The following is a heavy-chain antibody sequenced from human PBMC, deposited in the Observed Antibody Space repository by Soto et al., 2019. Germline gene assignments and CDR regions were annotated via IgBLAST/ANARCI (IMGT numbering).Heavy chain of an antibody. J-gene: IGHJ4*02. CDR2: LSVYNGNT. CDR3: ARGRPHDF. V-gene: IGHV1-18*01. Sequence: QVQLVQSGAEVKKPGASVNVSCKASGYTFNTYGISWVRQAPGQGLEWMGWLSVYNGNTNYAQKFQGRVTVTTDTSTSTAYMELRSLTSDDTAVYYCARGRPHDFWGQGTLVTVSS. CDR1: GYTFNTYG.